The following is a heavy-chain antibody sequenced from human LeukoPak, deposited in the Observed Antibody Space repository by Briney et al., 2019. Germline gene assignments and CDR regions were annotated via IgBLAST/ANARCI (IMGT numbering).Heavy chain of an antibody. CDR1: GYTFTSYD. CDR3: ARRSKALDILTGYYTDAFDI. J-gene: IGHJ3*02. D-gene: IGHD3-9*01. V-gene: IGHV1-8*01. Sequence: ASVKVSCKASGYTFTSYDINWVRQATGQGLEWMGWMNPNSGNTGYAQNFQGRVTMTRNTSISTAYMELSSLRSEDTDVYYCARRSKALDILTGYYTDAFDIWGQGTMVTVSS. CDR2: MNPNSGNT.